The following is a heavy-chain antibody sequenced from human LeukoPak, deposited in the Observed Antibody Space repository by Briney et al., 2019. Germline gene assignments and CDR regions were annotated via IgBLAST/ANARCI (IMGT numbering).Heavy chain of an antibody. D-gene: IGHD3-16*02. CDR1: GYTFTSYC. J-gene: IGHJ4*02. Sequence: GASAKVSCKASGYTFTSYCMHWVRQAPGQGLEWMGIINPSGGSTSYAQKFQGRVTMTRDTSTSTVYMELSSLRSEDTAVYYCARGSLGPYPDDYWGQGTLVTVSS. CDR3: ARGSLGPYPDDY. V-gene: IGHV1-46*01. CDR2: INPSGGST.